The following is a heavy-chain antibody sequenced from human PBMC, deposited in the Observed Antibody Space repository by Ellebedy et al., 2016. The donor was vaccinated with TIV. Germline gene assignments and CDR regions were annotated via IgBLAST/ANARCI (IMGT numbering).Heavy chain of an antibody. Sequence: AASVKVSCKASGYTFTSYGISWVRQAPGQGLEWMGWISADNGNTTYAQKLQGRVTMTTDTSTSTAYMELRSLRSEDTAVYYCARETEGYFDCGPWINFDYWGQGTLVTVSS. V-gene: IGHV1-18*01. D-gene: IGHD5-12*01. CDR3: ARETEGYFDCGPWINFDY. J-gene: IGHJ4*02. CDR1: GYTFTSYG. CDR2: ISADNGNT.